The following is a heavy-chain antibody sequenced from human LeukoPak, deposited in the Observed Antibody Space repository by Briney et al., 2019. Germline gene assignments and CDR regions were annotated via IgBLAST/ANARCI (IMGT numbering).Heavy chain of an antibody. CDR3: AELGITMIRGV. J-gene: IGHJ6*03. CDR1: GFTFSSYG. V-gene: IGHV3-30*02. D-gene: IGHD3-10*01. Sequence: QSGGSLRLSCAASGFTFSSYGMHWVRQAPGKGLEWVAFIRYDGSNKYYADSVKGRFTISRDNAKNSLYLQMNSLRAEDTAVYCAELGITMIRGVWGKGTTVTIS. CDR2: IRYDGSNK.